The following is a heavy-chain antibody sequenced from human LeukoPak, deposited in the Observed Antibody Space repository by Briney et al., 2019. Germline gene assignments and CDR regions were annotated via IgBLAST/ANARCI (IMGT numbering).Heavy chain of an antibody. CDR1: GFTFSTFG. J-gene: IGHJ6*02. V-gene: IGHV3-33*08. Sequence: PGRSLRLSCAASGFTFSTFGMHWVRQAPGKGLEWVAVIWSDGGSKHYADSVKGRFTISRDNSKNTLYLQMSSLRAEDTALYYCARGQPPSYYDMDVWGQGTTVTVSS. CDR2: IWSDGGSK. D-gene: IGHD6-13*01. CDR3: ARGQPPSYYDMDV.